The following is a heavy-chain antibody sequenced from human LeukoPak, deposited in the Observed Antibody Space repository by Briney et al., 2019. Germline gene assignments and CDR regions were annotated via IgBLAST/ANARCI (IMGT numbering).Heavy chain of an antibody. D-gene: IGHD2-21*01. CDR1: GYIFTKYV. Sequence: ASVKVSCKASGYIFTKYVVQWVRQAPGQRPDWMGWIKAGNGDTKYSQNFQDRLTITRDTSASTVYMELSSLTSEDTALYYCARDDCGDTCYPGGYWGQGTLVTVSS. CDR2: IKAGNGDT. CDR3: ARDDCGDTCYPGGY. J-gene: IGHJ4*02. V-gene: IGHV1-3*01.